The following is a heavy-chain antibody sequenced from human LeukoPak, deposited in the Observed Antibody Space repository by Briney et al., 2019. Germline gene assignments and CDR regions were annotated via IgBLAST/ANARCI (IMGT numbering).Heavy chain of an antibody. V-gene: IGHV1-2*02. CDR3: ARNSWEDFSGSYYDY. J-gene: IGHJ4*02. D-gene: IGHD1-26*01. Sequence: GASVKVSCKASGYTFTAYYMHWVRQAPGQGLEWMGWITPNSGGTKYAQRFQGRVTMTRDTSISTAYMELSGLRSDDTAVYYCARNSWEDFSGSYYDYWGQGTLVTVSS. CDR2: ITPNSGGT. CDR1: GYTFTAYY.